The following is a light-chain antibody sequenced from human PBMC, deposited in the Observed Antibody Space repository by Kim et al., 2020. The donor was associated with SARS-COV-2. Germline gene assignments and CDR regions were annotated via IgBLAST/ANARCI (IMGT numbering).Light chain of an antibody. CDR2: AAS. CDR1: QSISSL. J-gene: IGKJ5*01. V-gene: IGKV1-12*01. CDR3: QQANTFPIT. Sequence: ASVGDIVTITCRASQSISSLLACYQQKPGKAPNLLIYAASTLQSGVPSRFSGSGSGTDFTLTISILQPEDSANYYYQQANTFPITFGQGTQLEIK.